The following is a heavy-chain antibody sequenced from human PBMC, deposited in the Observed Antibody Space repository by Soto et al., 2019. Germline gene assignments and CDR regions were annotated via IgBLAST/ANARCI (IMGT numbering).Heavy chain of an antibody. J-gene: IGHJ6*02. Sequence: QVQLVQSGAEVKKPGSSVKVSCNTSGGTFNSFAISWVRQAPGQGLEWMGGVIPNFETTYYAQKFQGRLTIAADESTATAYMELSSLRSEDTAVYYCARDQGLCVHTGMVIDYYGMDVWGQGTTVTVSS. D-gene: IGHD5-18*01. CDR2: VIPNFETT. V-gene: IGHV1-69*01. CDR3: ARDQGLCVHTGMVIDYYGMDV. CDR1: GGTFNSFA.